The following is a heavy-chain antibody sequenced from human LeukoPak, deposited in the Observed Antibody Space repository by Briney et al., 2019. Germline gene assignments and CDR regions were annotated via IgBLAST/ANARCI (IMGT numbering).Heavy chain of an antibody. CDR3: ARGRGYSGYDYAFDI. CDR2: VYHTGST. D-gene: IGHD5-12*01. CDR1: GGPINNQY. V-gene: IGHV4-59*11. J-gene: IGHJ3*02. Sequence: PSETLSLTCTVSGGPINNQYWNWIRQPPGKGLEWFGYVYHTGSTHYNPSLKTRVTISIDTSSNQSSLKLRSVTPADTAVYYCARGRGYSGYDYAFDIWGQGTLVTFSS.